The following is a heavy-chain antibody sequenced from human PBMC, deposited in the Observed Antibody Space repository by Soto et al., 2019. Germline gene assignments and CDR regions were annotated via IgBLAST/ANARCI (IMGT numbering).Heavy chain of an antibody. CDR2: ITWSSGVG. CDR1: GLNVDDFA. J-gene: IGHJ4*02. D-gene: IGHD3-3*01. Sequence: PGGSVRLSFVGTGLNVDDFAMQWVRQAPGKGLECVSGITWSSGVGAYAEAGKGRFTISRDNARNSLYLPMASLRDEHTALYYCAKGRYDFWSPHYFHSWGQGTLVTVSS. CDR3: AKGRYDFWSPHYFHS. V-gene: IGHV3-9*01.